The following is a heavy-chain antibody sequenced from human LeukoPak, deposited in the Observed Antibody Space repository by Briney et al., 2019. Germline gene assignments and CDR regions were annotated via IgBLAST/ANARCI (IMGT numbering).Heavy chain of an antibody. CDR2: ISSSSNYI. CDR3: AKDLLRGSYYVSFYFDY. CDR1: GFTFSSYS. V-gene: IGHV3-21*01. J-gene: IGHJ4*02. Sequence: PGGSLRLSCAASGFTFSSYSMNWVRQAPGKGLEWVSSISSSSNYIYYADSVKGRFTISRDNSKNTLYLQMNSLRAEDTAVYYCAKDLLRGSYYVSFYFDYWGQGTLVTVSS. D-gene: IGHD1-26*01.